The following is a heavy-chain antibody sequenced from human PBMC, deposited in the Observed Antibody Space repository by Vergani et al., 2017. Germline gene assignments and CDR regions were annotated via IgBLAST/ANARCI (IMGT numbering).Heavy chain of an antibody. V-gene: IGHV3-20*01. CDR2: ISFNGLTV. CDR1: GFRFDQFG. CDR3: ARGGLYSFYYFMNV. D-gene: IGHD2/OR15-2a*01. Sequence: EVEFVDSGGKVVRPGGSLRLSCVASGFRFDQFGMLWVRQSPGKGPEWVAGISFNGLTVGYSESVEGRFTISRDNSKKSLFLQMSNVRDEDTASYHCARGGLYSFYYFMNVWGNGTTVKVSS. J-gene: IGHJ6*03.